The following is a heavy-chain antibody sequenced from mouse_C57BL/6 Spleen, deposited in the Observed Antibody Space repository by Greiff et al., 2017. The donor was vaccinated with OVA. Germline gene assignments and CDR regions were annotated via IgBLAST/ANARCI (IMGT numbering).Heavy chain of an antibody. Sequence: DVQLQESGPELVKPGASVKIPCKASGYTFTDYNMDWVKQSHGKSLEWIGDINPNNGGTIYNQKFKGKATLTVDKSSSTAYMELRSLTSEDTAVYYCARRVGNYGFAYWGQGTLVTVSA. CDR3: ARRVGNYGFAY. J-gene: IGHJ3*01. V-gene: IGHV1-18*01. CDR2: INPNNGGT. CDR1: GYTFTDYN. D-gene: IGHD2-1*01.